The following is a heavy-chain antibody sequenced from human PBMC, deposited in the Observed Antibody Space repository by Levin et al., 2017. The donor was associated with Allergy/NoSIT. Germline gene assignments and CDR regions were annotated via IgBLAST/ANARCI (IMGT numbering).Heavy chain of an antibody. CDR3: THVHVLRCLEWSDYFDY. Sequence: KASGPTLVKPTQTLTLTCTFSGFSLSTSGVGVGWIRQPPGEALEWLGFIYWNDDKRYSPSLKNRVTITKGPSQNQVVLTMTNMDPVDTGTYYCTHVHVLRCLEWSDYFDYWGQGTLVTVSS. CDR2: IYWNDDK. D-gene: IGHD3-3*01. V-gene: IGHV2-5*01. CDR1: GFSLSTSGVG. J-gene: IGHJ4*02.